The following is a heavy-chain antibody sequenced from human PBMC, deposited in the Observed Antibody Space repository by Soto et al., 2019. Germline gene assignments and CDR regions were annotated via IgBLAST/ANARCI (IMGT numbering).Heavy chain of an antibody. D-gene: IGHD1-7*01. CDR1: GGSFTSNNC. CDR3: ASRDPGTSVDD. Sequence: QVQLQESGPGLVKPSGTLSLTCAVSGGSFTSNNCWTWVRQPPGQGQWRIGEIYRTGTTNYNPSLKSRVTISIDKPENPSSMKVTSLPAADTAVYACASRDPGTSVDDWGQGTLVTVSS. CDR2: IYRTGTT. J-gene: IGHJ4*02. V-gene: IGHV4-4*02.